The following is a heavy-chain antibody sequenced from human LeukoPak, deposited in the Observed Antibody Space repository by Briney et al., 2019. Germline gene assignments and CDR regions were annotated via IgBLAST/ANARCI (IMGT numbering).Heavy chain of an antibody. J-gene: IGHJ4*02. CDR3: ASSLAARSPFDY. CDR2: IYYSGST. V-gene: IGHV4-59*01. CDR1: GGSISSYY. Sequence: SETLSLTCTVSGGSISSYYWSWIRQPPGKGLEWIGYIYYSGSTNYNPSLKSRVTISVDTSKNQFSLKLSSVTAADTVVYYCASSLAARSPFDYWGQGTLVTVSS. D-gene: IGHD6-6*01.